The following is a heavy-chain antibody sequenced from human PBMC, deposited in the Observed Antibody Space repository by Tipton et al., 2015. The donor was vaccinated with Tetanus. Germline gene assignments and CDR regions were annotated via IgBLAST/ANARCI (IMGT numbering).Heavy chain of an antibody. J-gene: IGHJ4*02. CDR2: IYYSGST. Sequence: TLSLTCTVSGGSISSGGYYWSWIRQHPGKGLEWIGYIYYSGSTYYNPSLKSRVTISVDTSKNQFSLKLSSVTAADTAVYYCARSNYYGSGSYYNVWGQGTLVTVSS. CDR1: GGSISSGGYY. CDR3: ARSNYYGSGSYYNV. D-gene: IGHD3-10*01. V-gene: IGHV4-31*03.